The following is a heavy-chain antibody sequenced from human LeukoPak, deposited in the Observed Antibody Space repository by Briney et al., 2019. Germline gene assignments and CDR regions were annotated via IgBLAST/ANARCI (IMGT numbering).Heavy chain of an antibody. D-gene: IGHD4-17*01. V-gene: IGHV1-18*04. CDR1: GYTFTSYG. Sequence: ASVKVSCKASGYTFTSYGISWVRQAPGQGLEGMGWISAYNGNTNYAQKLQGRVTMTTDTSTSTAYKELRSMRSDDTAVYYCARVYATVTPREWFPLWGQGPLVSVFS. J-gene: IGHJ1*01. CDR3: ARVYATVTPREWFPL. CDR2: ISAYNGNT.